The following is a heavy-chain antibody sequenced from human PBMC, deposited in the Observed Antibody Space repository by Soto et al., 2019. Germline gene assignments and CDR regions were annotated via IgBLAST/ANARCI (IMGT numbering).Heavy chain of an antibody. CDR2: ISAYNGNT. CDR1: GYTFTSYG. Sequence: GASVKVSCKASGYTFTSYGISWVRQAPGQGLEWMGWISAYNGNTNYAQKLQGRVTMTTDTSTSTAYMELRSLRSDDTAVYYCARSSRGYSYGHGSPFGPWGQGTLVTVS. D-gene: IGHD5-18*01. V-gene: IGHV1-18*01. CDR3: ARSSRGYSYGHGSPFGP. J-gene: IGHJ5*02.